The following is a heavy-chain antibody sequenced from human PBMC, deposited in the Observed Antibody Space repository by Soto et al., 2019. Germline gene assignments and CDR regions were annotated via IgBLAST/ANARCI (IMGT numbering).Heavy chain of an antibody. V-gene: IGHV4-59*01. D-gene: IGHD1-26*01. CDR3: ASTETPDKHGTVDFGINYYMDV. CDR2: IYYSGST. CDR1: GGSISSYY. Sequence: SETLSLTCTVSGGSISSYYWSWIRQPPGKGLEWIGYIYYSGSTNYNPSLKSRVTISVDTSKNQFSLKLSSVTAADTAVYYCASTETPDKHGTVDFGINYYMDVWGKGTTVTVSS. J-gene: IGHJ6*03.